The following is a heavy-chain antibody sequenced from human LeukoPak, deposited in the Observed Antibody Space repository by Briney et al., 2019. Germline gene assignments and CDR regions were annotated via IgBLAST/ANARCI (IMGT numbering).Heavy chain of an antibody. Sequence: GGSLRLSCAASGFTFSSYSMNWVRQAPGKGLEWVSSISSSSSYIYYADSVKGRFTISRDNAKNSLYLQMNSLRAEDTAVYYCARGRLGTNVWAYDYDSSLDYWGQGTLVTVSS. CDR2: ISSSSSYI. CDR3: ARGRLGTNVWAYDYDSSLDY. D-gene: IGHD3-22*01. J-gene: IGHJ4*02. CDR1: GFTFSSYS. V-gene: IGHV3-21*01.